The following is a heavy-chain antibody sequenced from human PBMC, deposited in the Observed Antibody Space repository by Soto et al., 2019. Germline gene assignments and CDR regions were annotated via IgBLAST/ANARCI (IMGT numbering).Heavy chain of an antibody. CDR1: GFTFSSYA. V-gene: IGHV3-23*01. J-gene: IGHJ4*02. Sequence: PGGSLRLSCAASGFTFSSYAMSWVRQAPGKGLEWVSAISGSGGSTYYADSVKGRFTISRDNSKNTLYLQMNSLRAEDTAVYYCAKFNWNIVVVPAAYFGYWGQGTLVTVSS. CDR3: AKFNWNIVVVPAAYFGY. D-gene: IGHD2-2*01. CDR2: ISGSGGST.